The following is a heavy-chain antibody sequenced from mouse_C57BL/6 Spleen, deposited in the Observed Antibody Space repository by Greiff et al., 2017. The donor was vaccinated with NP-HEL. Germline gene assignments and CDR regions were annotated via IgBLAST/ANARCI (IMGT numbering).Heavy chain of an antibody. V-gene: IGHV8-12*01. Sequence: QVTLKVSGPGLLQSSHTLSLTCSSSGFSLSTSGMGVSWIRQPSGKGLEWLVHIYWDDDKRYNPSLKSRLTISKDTSRTQVFLKITSADTADTATYFYARAGTAVGARYFDVWGTGTTVTVSS. CDR2: IYWDDDK. CDR3: ARAGTAVGARYFDV. CDR1: GFSLSTSGMG. J-gene: IGHJ1*03. D-gene: IGHD1-1*01.